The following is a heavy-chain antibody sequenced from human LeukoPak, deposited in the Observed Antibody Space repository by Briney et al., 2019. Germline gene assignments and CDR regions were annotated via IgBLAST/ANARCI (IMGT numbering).Heavy chain of an antibody. V-gene: IGHV3-21*01. J-gene: IGHJ6*03. CDR3: ARDTDRSSWCFGDYYYYYMDV. CDR2: ISSSSSYI. Sequence: PGGSLRLFCAASGLTFSSYSMNWVRQAPGKGLEWVSSISSSSSYIYYADSVKGRFTISRDNAKNSLYLQMNSLRAEDTAVYYCARDTDRSSWCFGDYYYYYMDVWGKGTTVTVPS. CDR1: GLTFSSYS. D-gene: IGHD6-13*01.